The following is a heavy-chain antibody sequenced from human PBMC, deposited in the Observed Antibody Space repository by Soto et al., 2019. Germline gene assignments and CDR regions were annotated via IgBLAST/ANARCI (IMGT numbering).Heavy chain of an antibody. D-gene: IGHD3-22*01. J-gene: IGHJ4*02. V-gene: IGHV3-74*01. CDR2: MNMDGSRT. Sequence: EVQLVESGGGLVQPGGSLRLSCAASGFTFSIYWMHWVRQAPGKGLVWVSRMNMDGSRTSYADFAKGRFTIARDDAKSTGYLQMSNMGAEDTAVYYCVRGDGNRYDGNGYLGRHWGQGTLVTVSS. CDR3: VRGDGNRYDGNGYLGRH. CDR1: GFTFSIYW.